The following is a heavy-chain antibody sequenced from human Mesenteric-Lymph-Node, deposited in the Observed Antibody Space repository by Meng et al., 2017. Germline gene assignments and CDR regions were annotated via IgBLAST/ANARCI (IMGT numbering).Heavy chain of an antibody. CDR1: GASISSGYW. CDR3: ARNGAYSADH. V-gene: IGHV4-4*02. CDR2: IHHGGDT. Sequence: QVQLQGSGPGLVRPSGTLSLTCAVSGASISSGYWWSWVRQPPGKGLEWIGEIHHGGDTNYNPSLKSRVTISVDKSNNQYSLRLTSVTAADTAMYYCARNGAYSADHWGQGTLVTVSS. J-gene: IGHJ4*02. D-gene: IGHD2-15*01.